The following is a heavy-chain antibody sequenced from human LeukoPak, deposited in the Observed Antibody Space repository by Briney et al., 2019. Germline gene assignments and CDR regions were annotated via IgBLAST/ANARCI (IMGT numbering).Heavy chain of an antibody. Sequence: PGGSLRLSCAASGFIFSNYGMHWVRQAPGKGLEWVALTWYDESNKYYADSVKGRVTISRDNSKNTLYLQMNSLRAEDTAVYYCARDLWCGADCYGTFDIWGQGTMVSVSS. J-gene: IGHJ3*02. V-gene: IGHV3-33*01. CDR3: ARDLWCGADCYGTFDI. CDR1: GFIFSNYG. CDR2: TWYDESNK. D-gene: IGHD2-21*02.